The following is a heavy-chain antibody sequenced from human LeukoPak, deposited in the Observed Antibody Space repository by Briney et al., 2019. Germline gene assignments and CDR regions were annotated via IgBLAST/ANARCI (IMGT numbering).Heavy chain of an antibody. CDR1: GFTFSDYY. CDR3: ARVGYFDWLFGRPDAFDI. J-gene: IGHJ3*02. Sequence: PGGSLRLSCAASGFTFSDYYMSWIRQAPGKGLEWVSYISSSGSTIYYADSVKGRFTISRDNAKNSLYLQMNSLRAEDTAVYYCARVGYFDWLFGRPDAFDIWGQGTMVTVSS. CDR2: ISSSGSTI. V-gene: IGHV3-11*01. D-gene: IGHD3-9*01.